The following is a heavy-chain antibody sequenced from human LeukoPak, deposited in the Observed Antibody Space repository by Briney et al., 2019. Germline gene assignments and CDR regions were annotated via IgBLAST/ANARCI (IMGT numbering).Heavy chain of an antibody. D-gene: IGHD2-2*01. CDR1: GFSVSTNY. V-gene: IGHV3-23*01. CDR2: ISGSGGST. Sequence: GSLRLSCAASGFSVSTNYMTWVRQAPGKGLEWVSAISGSGGSTYYADSVKGRFTISRDNSKNTLYLQMNRLRAEDTAVYYCARRYCSSTSCLFDYWGQGTLVTVSS. J-gene: IGHJ4*02. CDR3: ARRYCSSTSCLFDY.